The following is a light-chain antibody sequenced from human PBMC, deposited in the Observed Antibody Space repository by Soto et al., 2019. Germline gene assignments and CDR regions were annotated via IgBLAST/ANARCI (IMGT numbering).Light chain of an antibody. V-gene: IGKV1-39*01. Sequence: DIQMTQSPSSLSASLGDRVTITCRASQSINNYLKWYQQEEGKAPKLLIYAATSLQSGVPSRFSGSGSGTEFTLTISSLQPGDFATYYCQQSYNSPYTCGLGTKLEIK. J-gene: IGKJ2*01. CDR2: AAT. CDR1: QSINNY. CDR3: QQSYNSPYT.